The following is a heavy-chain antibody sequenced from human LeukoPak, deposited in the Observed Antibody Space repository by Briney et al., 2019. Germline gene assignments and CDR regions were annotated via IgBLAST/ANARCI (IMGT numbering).Heavy chain of an antibody. CDR3: ARAGSHWHYVY. CDR1: GFTFSGFS. J-gene: IGHJ4*02. V-gene: IGHV3-7*01. CDR2: IKQDGSER. Sequence: PGGSLRLSCAASGFTFSGFSMSWVRQSPTKGLELVANIKQDGSERYYVDSVKGRFTISRDNAKNSLSLQMNNLRVEDTAVYYCARAGSHWHYVYWGQGTVVTVSS. D-gene: IGHD3-10*01.